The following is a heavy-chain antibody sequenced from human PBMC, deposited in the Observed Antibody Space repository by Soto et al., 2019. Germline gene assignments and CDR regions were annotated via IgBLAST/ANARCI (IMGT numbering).Heavy chain of an antibody. J-gene: IGHJ4*02. CDR3: ARYSSGWPIAPAHFDY. Sequence: SETLSLTCTVSGDSSISHDWSWIRQPPGKGLEWIGHIYYSGSTNYNPSLKIRVTISVDTSKNQFSLKLSSVTAADTAVYYCARYSSGWPIAPAHFDYRGQGTLVTVSS. D-gene: IGHD6-19*01. CDR2: IYYSGST. V-gene: IGHV4-59*11. CDR1: GDSSISHD.